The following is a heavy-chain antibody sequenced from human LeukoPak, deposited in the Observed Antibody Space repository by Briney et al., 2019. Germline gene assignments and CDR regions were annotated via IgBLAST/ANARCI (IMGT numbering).Heavy chain of an antibody. CDR1: GDSVSSNSAA. CDR3: AKGPRYSSSSDYYYYYMDV. V-gene: IGHV6-1*01. J-gene: IGHJ6*03. CDR2: TYYRSKWYN. D-gene: IGHD6-6*01. Sequence: SQTLSLTCAISGDSVSSNSAAWNWITQSPSRGLEWLGRTYYRSKWYNDYAVSVKSRITINPDTSKNQFSLQLNSVTPEDTAVYYCAKGPRYSSSSDYYYYYMDVWGKGTTVTVSS.